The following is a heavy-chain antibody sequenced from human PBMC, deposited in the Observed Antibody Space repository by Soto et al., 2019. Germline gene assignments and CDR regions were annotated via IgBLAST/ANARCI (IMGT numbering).Heavy chain of an antibody. Sequence: PGGSLRLSCAASGFTFSSYAMSWVRQAPGKGLEWVSAISGSGGSTYYADSVKGRFTISRDNSKNTLYLQMNSLRAEDTAVYYCAKEYSRQRDLKNPFDYWGQGTLVTVSS. D-gene: IGHD6-13*01. CDR1: GFTFSSYA. V-gene: IGHV3-23*01. CDR2: ISGSGGST. CDR3: AKEYSRQRDLKNPFDY. J-gene: IGHJ4*02.